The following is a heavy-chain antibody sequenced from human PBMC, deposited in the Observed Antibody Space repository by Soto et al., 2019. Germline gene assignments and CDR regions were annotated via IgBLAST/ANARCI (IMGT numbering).Heavy chain of an antibody. Sequence: LRLSCAVSGFPFDSYSMSWVRHAPGQGLEWLASLSSGSFYIFHADSIRGRFTISRDDAKNLLFLQMNSLTIEDTATYYCAREANTIYAPHGLDVWGQGTAVTVSS. CDR2: LSSGSFYI. D-gene: IGHD3-3*01. J-gene: IGHJ6*02. V-gene: IGHV3-21*01. CDR3: AREANTIYAPHGLDV. CDR1: GFPFDSYS.